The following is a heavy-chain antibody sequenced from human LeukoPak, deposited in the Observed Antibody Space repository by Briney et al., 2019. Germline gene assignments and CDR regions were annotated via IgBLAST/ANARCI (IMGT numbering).Heavy chain of an antibody. CDR3: ARGGEWLPAILLKYYFDY. D-gene: IGHD5-12*01. CDR1: GYTFTSYD. Sequence: GASVKVSCKASGYTFTSYDINWVRQATGQGLEWMGWMNPNSGNTGYAQKFQGRVTMTRNTSISTAYMELSSLRSEDTAVYYCARGGEWLPAILLKYYFDYWGQGTLVTVSS. CDR2: MNPNSGNT. J-gene: IGHJ4*02. V-gene: IGHV1-8*01.